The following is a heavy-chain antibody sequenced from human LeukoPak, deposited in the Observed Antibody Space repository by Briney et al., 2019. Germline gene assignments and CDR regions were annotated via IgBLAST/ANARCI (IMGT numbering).Heavy chain of an antibody. CDR1: GFTFSSYS. CDR3: ARGVYGWELLLGAFDI. Sequence: GGSLRLSCAASGFTFSSYSMNWVRQAPGKGLEWVSYISSSSSYIYYADSVKGRFTISRDNAKNSLYLQMNSLRAEDTAVYYCARGVYGWELLLGAFDIWGQGTMVTVSS. J-gene: IGHJ3*02. V-gene: IGHV3-21*05. CDR2: ISSSSSYI. D-gene: IGHD1-26*01.